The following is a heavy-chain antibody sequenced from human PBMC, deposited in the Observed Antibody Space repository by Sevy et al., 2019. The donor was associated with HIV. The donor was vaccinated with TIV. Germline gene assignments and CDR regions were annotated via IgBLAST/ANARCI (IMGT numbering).Heavy chain of an antibody. CDR2: ISGSGGST. CDR1: GFTFSSYA. V-gene: IGHV3-23*01. J-gene: IGHJ6*02. Sequence: GGSLGLSCAASGFTFSSYAMSWVRQAPGKGLEWVSGISGSGGSTYYADSVKGRFTISRDNPKNTLYLQMKSLRVEDTAVYYCAKDKWRYGYCSSTSCPESYYYYGMDVWGQGTTVTVSS. CDR3: AKDKWRYGYCSSTSCPESYYYYGMDV. D-gene: IGHD2-2*03.